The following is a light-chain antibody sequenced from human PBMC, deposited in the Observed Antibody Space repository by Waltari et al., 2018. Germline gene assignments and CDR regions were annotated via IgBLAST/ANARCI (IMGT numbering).Light chain of an antibody. Sequence: EIVLTQSPGTLSLSPGERATLSCRARQGVGRDLAWHQQKPGQATRLLLYLTSIRATGIPDRFSGSGYGTDFSLTISRLEPEDFAVYYCQKYDFLPATFGQGTTVEIK. J-gene: IGKJ1*01. CDR1: QGVGRD. CDR2: LTS. CDR3: QKYDFLPAT. V-gene: IGKV3-20*01.